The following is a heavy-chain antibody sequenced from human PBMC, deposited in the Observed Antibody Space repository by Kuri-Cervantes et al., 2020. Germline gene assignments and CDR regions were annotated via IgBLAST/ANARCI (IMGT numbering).Heavy chain of an antibody. D-gene: IGHD3-9*01. Sequence: ESLKISCAVSGYSISSGYYWGWIRQPPGKGLEWIGSIYHSGSTYYNPSLKSRVTISVDTSKNQFSLKLSSVTAADTAVYYCARDRLVDPNYYYYGMDVWGQGTTVTVSS. CDR2: IYHSGST. CDR1: GYSISSGYY. CDR3: ARDRLVDPNYYYYGMDV. V-gene: IGHV4-38-2*02. J-gene: IGHJ6*02.